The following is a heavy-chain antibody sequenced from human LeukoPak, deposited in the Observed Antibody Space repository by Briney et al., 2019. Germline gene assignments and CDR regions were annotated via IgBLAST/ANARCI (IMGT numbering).Heavy chain of an antibody. V-gene: IGHV3-7*01. CDR3: ASISGYSPHAFDI. CDR1: GFTFSSYW. D-gene: IGHD3-10*01. Sequence: GGSLRLSCAASGFTFSSYWMSWVRQAPGKGLEWVANIKQDGSEKYYVDSVKGRFTISRDNAKNSLYLQMNSLRAEDTAVYYCASISGYSPHAFDIWGQGTMVTVSS. CDR2: IKQDGSEK. J-gene: IGHJ3*02.